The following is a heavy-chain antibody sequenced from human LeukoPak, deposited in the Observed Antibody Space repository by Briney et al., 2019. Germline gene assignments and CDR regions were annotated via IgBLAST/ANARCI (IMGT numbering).Heavy chain of an antibody. Sequence: GGSLRLSCAASGFTFSSYAMNWVRQAPGKGLKWVSGFRGSGVATFYADFVKGRFTISRDNSKNTLYLQMNSLRVEDTAVYYCAKEHYYYDMYDWGQGTLVIVSS. J-gene: IGHJ4*02. V-gene: IGHV3-23*01. D-gene: IGHD3-22*01. CDR1: GFTFSSYA. CDR3: AKEHYYYDMYD. CDR2: FRGSGVAT.